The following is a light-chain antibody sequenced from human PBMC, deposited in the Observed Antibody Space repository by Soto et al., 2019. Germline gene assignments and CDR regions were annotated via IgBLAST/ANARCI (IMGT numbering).Light chain of an antibody. Sequence: SVLTQPASVSGSPGQSITISCTGASSAVGSYDLVSWYQQHPGKAPKVVIYEDNKRPSGISDHFSGSKSGNTASLTISGLQAEDEADYYCCSYAGSSTLVFGGGTKLTVL. V-gene: IGLV2-23*01. CDR1: SSAVGSYDL. CDR3: CSYAGSSTLV. CDR2: EDN. J-gene: IGLJ3*02.